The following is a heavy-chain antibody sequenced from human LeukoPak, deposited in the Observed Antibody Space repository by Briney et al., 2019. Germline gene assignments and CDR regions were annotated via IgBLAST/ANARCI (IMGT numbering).Heavy chain of an antibody. CDR1: GDSIRSYY. D-gene: IGHD3-3*02. J-gene: IGHJ4*02. Sequence: NPSDTLSLTCTFSGDSIRSYYWSWIRQPPGKGLEWLGSLSYRVTTNYNPSLKSRLTMSLDTSKKHLSLRLTSVSAADTAVYYCARHLRSFPDYWGQGTLVTVSS. CDR3: ARHLRSFPDY. CDR2: LSYRVTT. V-gene: IGHV4-59*08.